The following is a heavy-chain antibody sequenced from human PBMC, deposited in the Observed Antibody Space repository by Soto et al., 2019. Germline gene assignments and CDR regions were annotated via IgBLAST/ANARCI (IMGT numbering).Heavy chain of an antibody. CDR1: GGSISSGDYY. D-gene: IGHD3-3*02. V-gene: IGHV4-30-4*01. CDR2: IYYSGST. Sequence: PSETLSLTCTVSGGSISSGDYYWSWIRQPPGKGLEWIGYIYYSGSTYYNPSLKSRVTISVDTSKNQFSLNLSSVTAADTAVYYCASPKIAFYNWFDPWGQGTLVTVSS. CDR3: ASPKIAFYNWFDP. J-gene: IGHJ5*02.